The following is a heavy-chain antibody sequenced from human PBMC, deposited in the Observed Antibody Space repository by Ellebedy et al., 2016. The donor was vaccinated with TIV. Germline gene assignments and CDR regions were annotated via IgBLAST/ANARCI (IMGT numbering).Heavy chain of an antibody. CDR2: IKSDGSST. CDR1: GFTFGRYR. Sequence: GESLKISCVASGFTFGRYRMHWVRQAPGNKLVWVSRIKSDGSSTTYVDSVKGRFTTSRDNARNTLYLQMNSLRGEDTAVYFCARDRGDYSISGPWGQGTLVTVSS. J-gene: IGHJ5*02. V-gene: IGHV3-74*01. CDR3: ARDRGDYSISGP. D-gene: IGHD4-11*01.